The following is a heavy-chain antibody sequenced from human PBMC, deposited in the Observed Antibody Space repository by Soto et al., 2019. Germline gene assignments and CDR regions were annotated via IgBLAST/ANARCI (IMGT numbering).Heavy chain of an antibody. Sequence: VGSLRLSCAASGFTFSSYWMHWVRQAPGKGLVWVSRINSDGSSTSYADSVKGRFTISRDNAKNTLYLQMNSLRAEDTAVYYCARWVLRDGSVYWGQGTLVTVSS. V-gene: IGHV3-74*01. CDR2: INSDGSST. CDR1: GFTFSSYW. D-gene: IGHD2-2*03. CDR3: ARWVLRDGSVY. J-gene: IGHJ4*02.